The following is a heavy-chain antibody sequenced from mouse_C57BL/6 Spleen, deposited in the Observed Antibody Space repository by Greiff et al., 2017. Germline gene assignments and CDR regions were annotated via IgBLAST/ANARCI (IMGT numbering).Heavy chain of an antibody. D-gene: IGHD4-1*01. CDR1: GYSITSGYY. V-gene: IGHV3-6*01. J-gene: IGHJ1*03. CDR3: ARSELGRWYFDV. Sequence: EVKLQESGPGLVKPSQSLSLTCSVTGYSITSGYYWNWIRQFPGNKLEWMGYISYDGSNNYNPSLKNRISITRDTSKNQFFLKLNSVTTEDTATYYCARSELGRWYFDVWGTGTTVTVSS. CDR2: ISYDGSN.